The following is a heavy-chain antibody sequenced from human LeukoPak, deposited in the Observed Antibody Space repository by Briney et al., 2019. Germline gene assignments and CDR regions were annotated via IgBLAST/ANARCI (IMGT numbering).Heavy chain of an antibody. V-gene: IGHV1-58*02. D-gene: IGHD6-13*01. CDR1: GFTFSSSA. CDR3: AAAPGIAARPSGDL. CDR2: IVVGSGNT. Sequence: GTSVKVSCKASGFTFSSSAMQWVRQARGQRLEWIGWIVVGSGNTNYAQKFQERVTITRDMSTNTTYMVLSSLRSEDTAVYYCAAAPGIAARPSGDLWGRGTLVTVSS. J-gene: IGHJ2*01.